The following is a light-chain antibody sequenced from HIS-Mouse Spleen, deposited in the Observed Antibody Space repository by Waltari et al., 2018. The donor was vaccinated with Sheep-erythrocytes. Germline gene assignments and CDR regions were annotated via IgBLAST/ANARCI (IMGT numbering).Light chain of an antibody. V-gene: IGLV2-14*02. CDR1: SSDGGSYNL. CDR2: EVS. CDR3: SSYTSSSTPVV. J-gene: IGLJ2*01. Sequence: QSVLTQPASVSGSHGQSITIYCTGTSSDGGSYNLVSWYQQHPGKAPKLMIYEVSNRPSGVSNRFSGSKSGNTASLTISGLQAEDEADYYCSSYTSSSTPVVFGGGTKLTVL.